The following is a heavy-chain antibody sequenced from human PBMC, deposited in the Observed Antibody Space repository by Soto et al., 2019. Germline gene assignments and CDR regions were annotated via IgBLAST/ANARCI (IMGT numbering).Heavy chain of an antibody. Sequence: SVKVSCKXSGGTFSSYAISWVRQAPGQGLEWMGGIVPIFGTANYAQKFQGRVTITADESTSTAYMELSSLRSEDTAVYYCARRGATDYYGMDVWGQGTTVTVSS. D-gene: IGHD1-26*01. V-gene: IGHV1-69*13. CDR3: ARRGATDYYGMDV. CDR1: GGTFSSYA. CDR2: IVPIFGTA. J-gene: IGHJ6*02.